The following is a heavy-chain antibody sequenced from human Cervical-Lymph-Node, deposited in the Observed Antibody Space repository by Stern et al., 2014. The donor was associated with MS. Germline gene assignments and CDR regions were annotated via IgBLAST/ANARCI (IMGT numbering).Heavy chain of an antibody. CDR2: ITNVGST. J-gene: IGHJ4*02. V-gene: IGHV3-53*01. CDR1: GFTVSRDY. D-gene: IGHD1-1*01. CDR3: ARDTSSPERSDW. Sequence: QLVQSGGGVIQPGGSLRLSCTASGFTVSRDYMTWVRQAPGKGLEWVSLITNVGSTFYTDSVKGRLTISRDDSKNTVYLHMTSLRAEDTAMYYCARDTSSPERSDWWGQGTLVTVSS.